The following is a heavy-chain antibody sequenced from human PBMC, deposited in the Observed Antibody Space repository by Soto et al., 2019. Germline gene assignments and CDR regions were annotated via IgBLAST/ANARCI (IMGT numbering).Heavy chain of an antibody. CDR2: IYSGGST. CDR1: GFTVSSNY. Sequence: GGSLRLSCAASGFTVSSNYMSWVRQAPGKGLEWVSVIYSGGSTYYADSVKGRFTISRDNSKNTLYLQMNSLRAEDTAVYYCARDRLGRSSSSHYFDYWGHGTLVTVSS. CDR3: ARDRLGRSSSSHYFDY. D-gene: IGHD6-6*01. V-gene: IGHV3-66*01. J-gene: IGHJ4*01.